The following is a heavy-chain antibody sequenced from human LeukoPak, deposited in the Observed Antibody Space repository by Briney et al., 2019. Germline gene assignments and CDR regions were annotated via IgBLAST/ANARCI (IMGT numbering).Heavy chain of an antibody. V-gene: IGHV3-43D*04. J-gene: IGHJ4*02. CDR1: GFTFDDYA. Sequence: SGGSLRLSCAASGFTFDDYAMHWVRQAPGKGLEWVPLISWDGGSTYYADSVKGRFTISRDNSKNSLYLQMNSLRAEDTALYYCAKDHCSSTSCYADYWGQGTLVTVSS. CDR3: AKDHCSSTSCYADY. CDR2: ISWDGGST. D-gene: IGHD2-2*01.